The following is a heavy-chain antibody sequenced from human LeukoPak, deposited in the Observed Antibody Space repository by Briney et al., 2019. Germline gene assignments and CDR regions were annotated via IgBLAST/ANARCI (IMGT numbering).Heavy chain of an antibody. J-gene: IGHJ4*02. CDR3: AKSLGNQGVIDY. Sequence: GGSLRLSCAASGFIFRNHAVNWVRQAPGQGLEWASGVSASGGSTFNTDSVKGRFSISRDNSKNTLYLEMNSLRPEDTALYYCAKSLGNQGVIDYWGQGTLVTVSS. CDR1: GFIFRNHA. CDR2: VSASGGST. D-gene: IGHD3-10*01. V-gene: IGHV3-23*01.